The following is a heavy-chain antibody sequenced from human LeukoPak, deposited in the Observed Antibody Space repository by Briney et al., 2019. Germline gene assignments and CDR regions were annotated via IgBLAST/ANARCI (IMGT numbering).Heavy chain of an antibody. Sequence: ASVKVSCKASGYTFTGYDLHWVRQAPGQGLEWMGWINPYNGDTNYSPKFKGRVTLTRDTSTTTSYMDLSRLTSDDTAVYFCARGSYDSRGYYSDYHFYMELWGKGTTVTVSS. CDR3: ARGSYDSRGYYSDYHFYMEL. CDR2: INPYNGDT. J-gene: IGHJ6*03. CDR1: GYTFTGYD. V-gene: IGHV1-2*02. D-gene: IGHD3-22*01.